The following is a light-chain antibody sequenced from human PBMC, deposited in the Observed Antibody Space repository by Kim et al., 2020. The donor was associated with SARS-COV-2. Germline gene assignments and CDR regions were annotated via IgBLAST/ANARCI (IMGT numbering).Light chain of an antibody. CDR1: SSDVGGDNY. J-gene: IGLJ1*01. CDR2: DVS. CDR3: TSYRTRSTYV. V-gene: IGLV2-14*03. Sequence: GQSITISCTGTSSDVGGDNYVSWYQHHPGKAPKLIIYDVSERPSGVSNRFSGSKSGNTASLTISGLQAEDESDYYCTSYRTRSTYVFGTGTKVTVL.